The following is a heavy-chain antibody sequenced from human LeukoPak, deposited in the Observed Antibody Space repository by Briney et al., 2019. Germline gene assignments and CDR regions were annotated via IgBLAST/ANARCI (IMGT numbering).Heavy chain of an antibody. CDR1: GGSISSGVYY. Sequence: PSQTLSLTCTVSGGSISSGVYYWSWIRQHPGKGLEWIGYIYYSGSTYYNPSLKSRVTISVDTSKNQFSLKLSSVTAADTAVYYCARGLLWFGSIDPHWFDPWGQGTLVTVSS. CDR3: ARGLLWFGSIDPHWFDP. CDR2: IYYSGST. V-gene: IGHV4-31*03. J-gene: IGHJ5*02. D-gene: IGHD3-10*01.